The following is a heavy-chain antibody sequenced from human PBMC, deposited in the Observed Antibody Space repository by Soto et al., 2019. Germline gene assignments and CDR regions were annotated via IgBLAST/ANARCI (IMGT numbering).Heavy chain of an antibody. D-gene: IGHD1-26*01. CDR1: GFTFSSYS. CDR2: ISSSSSTI. Sequence: EVQLVESGGGLVQPGGSLRLSCAASGFTFSSYSMNWVRQAPGKGLEWVSYISSSSSTIYYADSVKGRFTISRDNAKNSLYLQMNSLRDADTAVYSCARECGPLNWFDPWGQGTLVTLSS. CDR3: ARECGPLNWFDP. J-gene: IGHJ5*02. V-gene: IGHV3-48*02.